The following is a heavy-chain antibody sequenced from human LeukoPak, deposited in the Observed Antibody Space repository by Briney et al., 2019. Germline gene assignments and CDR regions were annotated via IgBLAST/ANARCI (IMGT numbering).Heavy chain of an antibody. V-gene: IGHV3-21*01. Sequence: GGSLILSCAASGFTFSRYSFNWVRQAPGKGLEWVSSISTTSSYIYYADSLKGRFTISRDNARSSLYLQMNSLRAEDTALYFCARVGPPSYAMDVWGQGTTVTVSS. CDR1: GFTFSRYS. CDR3: ARVGPPSYAMDV. CDR2: ISTTSSYI. J-gene: IGHJ6*02.